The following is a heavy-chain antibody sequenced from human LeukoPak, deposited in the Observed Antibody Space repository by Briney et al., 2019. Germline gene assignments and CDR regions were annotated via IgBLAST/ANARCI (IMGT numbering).Heavy chain of an antibody. D-gene: IGHD3-9*01. CDR3: ARRYFDL. J-gene: IGHJ4*02. V-gene: IGHV3-7*01. Sequence: PGGSLRLSCAASGLTFSSYWMSWVRQAPGKGLEWVANIKQDGSEKYYVDSVKGRFTISRDNAKNSLYLQMNSLRAEDTAVYYCARRYFDLWGQGTLVTVSS. CDR2: IKQDGSEK. CDR1: GLTFSSYW.